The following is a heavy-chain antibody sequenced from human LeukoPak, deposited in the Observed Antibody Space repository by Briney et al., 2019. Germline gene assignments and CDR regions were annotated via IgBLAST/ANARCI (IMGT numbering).Heavy chain of an antibody. CDR1: GYTFTGYY. D-gene: IGHD3-10*01. Sequence: ASVKVSCKASGYTFTGYYMHWVRQAPGRELEWMGWIDPNSGGTNYAQKFQGRVTMTRDTSISTAYMELSRLRSDDTAVYYCARVRYYGSGSYSDYWGQGTLVTVSS. CDR2: IDPNSGGT. V-gene: IGHV1-2*02. CDR3: ARVRYYGSGSYSDY. J-gene: IGHJ4*02.